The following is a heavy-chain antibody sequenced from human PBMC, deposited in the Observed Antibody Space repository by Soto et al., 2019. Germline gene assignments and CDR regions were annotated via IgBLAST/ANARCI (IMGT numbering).Heavy chain of an antibody. Sequence: ASVKVSCKTSGYTFTRNGISWVRQAPGQGLEWMGWINAGNGNIKHSQKFQHRVTITRDTSASTAYMELSSLRFEDTAVYYCARDGAVAGDSNFDYWGQGTLVTVSS. J-gene: IGHJ4*02. D-gene: IGHD6-19*01. V-gene: IGHV1-3*01. CDR2: INAGNGNI. CDR1: GYTFTRNG. CDR3: ARDGAVAGDSNFDY.